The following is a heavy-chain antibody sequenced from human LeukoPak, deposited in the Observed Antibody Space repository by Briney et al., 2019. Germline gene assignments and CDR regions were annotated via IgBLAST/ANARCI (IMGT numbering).Heavy chain of an antibody. CDR3: ARVRERYSGYEFVY. D-gene: IGHD5-12*01. J-gene: IGHJ4*02. Sequence: PSQTLSLTCTVSGGSISSGGYYWSWIRQHPGKGLEWIGYIYYSGSTYYNPSLKSRVTISVDTSKNQISLKLSSVTAADTAVYYCARVRERYSGYEFVYWGQGTLVTVSS. V-gene: IGHV4-31*03. CDR1: GGSISSGGYY. CDR2: IYYSGST.